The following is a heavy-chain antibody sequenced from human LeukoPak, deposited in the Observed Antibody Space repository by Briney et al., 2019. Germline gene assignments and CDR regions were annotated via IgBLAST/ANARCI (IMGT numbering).Heavy chain of an antibody. CDR1: GYTFTSYG. CDR3: ARVSAGWLVRKPFDY. V-gene: IGHV1-18*01. CDR2: ISAYNGNT. J-gene: IGHJ4*02. D-gene: IGHD6-19*01. Sequence: GASVKVSCKASGYTFTSYGISWVRQAPGQGLEWMGWISAYNGNTNYAQKLQGRVIMTTDTSTSTAYMELRSLRSDDTAVYYCARVSAGWLVRKPFDYWGQGTLVTVSS.